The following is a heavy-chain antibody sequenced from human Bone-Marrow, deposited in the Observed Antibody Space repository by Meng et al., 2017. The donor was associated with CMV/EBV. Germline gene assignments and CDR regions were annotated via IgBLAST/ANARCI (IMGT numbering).Heavy chain of an antibody. V-gene: IGHV3-15*01. Sequence: GESLKISCATSGFTFSGSAVHWVRQASGKGLEWVGRIKSKTDGGTTDYAAPVKGRFTISRDDSKNTLYLQMNSLKTEDTAVYYCTTRSNYYYYGMDVWGQGTTVTGSS. CDR1: GFTFSGSA. CDR2: IKSKTDGGTT. D-gene: IGHD5/OR15-5a*01. J-gene: IGHJ6*01. CDR3: TTRSNYYYYGMDV.